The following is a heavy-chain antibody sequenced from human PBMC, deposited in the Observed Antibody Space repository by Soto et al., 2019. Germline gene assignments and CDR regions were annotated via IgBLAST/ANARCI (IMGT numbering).Heavy chain of an antibody. CDR3: AKDRDGSYYNWYYYYGMDV. D-gene: IGHD1-26*01. J-gene: IGHJ6*02. CDR2: ISGSGGST. Sequence: PVGSLRLSCAASGFTFSSYAMSWVRQAPGKGLEWVSAISGSGGSTYYADSVKGRFTISRDNSKNTLYLQMNSLRAEDTAVYYCAKDRDGSYYNWYYYYGMDVWGQGTTVTVSS. V-gene: IGHV3-23*01. CDR1: GFTFSSYA.